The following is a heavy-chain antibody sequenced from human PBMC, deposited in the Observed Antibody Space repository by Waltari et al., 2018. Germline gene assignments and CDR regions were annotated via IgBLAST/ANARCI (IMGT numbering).Heavy chain of an antibody. J-gene: IGHJ5*02. V-gene: IGHV3-64*01. CDR2: ISSNGVST. D-gene: IGHD3-16*01. CDR1: GFTFSSPA. CDR3: ARLLGETTGWFDP. Sequence: EVQLVESGGGLVQPGGYLRLSCAASGFTFSSPAMFWVRQAPGKGLEYVSGISSNGVSTYYASSVKARFTISRDNSKNTLYLQMGSLRPEDTAVYYCARLLGETTGWFDPWGQGTLVTISS.